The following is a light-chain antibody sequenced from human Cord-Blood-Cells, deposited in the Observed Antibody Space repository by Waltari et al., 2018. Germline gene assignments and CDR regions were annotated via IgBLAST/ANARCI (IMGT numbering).Light chain of an antibody. CDR2: DAS. CDR3: QQYDNLPPFT. Sequence: DIQMTQSPSSLSASVGDRVTITCQASQDISNYLNWYQQKPGKAPKLLIYDASNLETEVPSRFSGSGSRTDFTFTISSLQPEDIATYYCQQYDNLPPFTFGPGTKVDIK. V-gene: IGKV1-33*01. J-gene: IGKJ3*01. CDR1: QDISNY.